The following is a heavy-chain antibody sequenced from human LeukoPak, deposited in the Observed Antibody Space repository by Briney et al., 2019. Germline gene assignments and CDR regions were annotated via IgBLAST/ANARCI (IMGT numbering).Heavy chain of an antibody. CDR1: GFTFTSYW. J-gene: IGHJ4*02. CDR3: ASGISGAGRNY. V-gene: IGHV3-74*01. Sequence: GGSLRLSCAVSGFTFTSYWMHWVRQALGKGLVWVSHINSDGSSTSYADSVKGRFTISRDNAKNTLYLQMNSLRTEDTAVYYCASGISGAGRNYWGQGTLVTVSS. D-gene: IGHD3-10*01. CDR2: INSDGSST.